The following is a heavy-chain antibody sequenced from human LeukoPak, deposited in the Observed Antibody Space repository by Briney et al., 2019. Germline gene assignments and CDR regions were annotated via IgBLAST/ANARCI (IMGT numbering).Heavy chain of an antibody. J-gene: IGHJ4*02. CDR2: LYYSGSP. D-gene: IGHD1-26*01. V-gene: IGHV4-59*01. CDR1: SYY. CDR3: ARDVGRGYIDY. Sequence: SYYWSWIRQPPGKGLEWIGYLYYSGSPNYNPSLKSRVTISVDTAKNQFSLKLSSVTAADTAVYYCARDVGRGYIDYWGQGTLVTVSS.